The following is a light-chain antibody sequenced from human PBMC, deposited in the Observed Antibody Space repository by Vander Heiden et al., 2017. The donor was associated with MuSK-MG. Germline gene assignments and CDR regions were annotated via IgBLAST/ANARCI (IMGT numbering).Light chain of an antibody. CDR3: QAWDSSTAWV. V-gene: IGLV3-1*01. Sequence: SYELTQPPSVSVSPGQTASITCSGDKVGNKYVCWYQQKPGQSPVVVIYQDTKRPSGIPERFSGSNSGNTATLTISGTQAMDEADYYCQAWDSSTAWVFGGGTKLTVL. J-gene: IGLJ3*02. CDR2: QDT. CDR1: KVGNKY.